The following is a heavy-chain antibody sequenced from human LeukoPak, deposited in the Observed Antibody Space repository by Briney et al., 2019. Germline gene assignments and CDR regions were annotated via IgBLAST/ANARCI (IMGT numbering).Heavy chain of an antibody. CDR3: ARDFREGPVDY. V-gene: IGHV1-18*01. Sequence: ASVKVSCTVSGYTFTTYGISWVRQAPGHGLEWMGWISAYNGNTNYAQKRQGRVTMTTDTSTSTAYMELRSLRSDDTAVYYCARDFREGPVDYWGQGTLVTVSS. J-gene: IGHJ4*02. CDR1: GYTFTTYG. CDR2: ISAYNGNT.